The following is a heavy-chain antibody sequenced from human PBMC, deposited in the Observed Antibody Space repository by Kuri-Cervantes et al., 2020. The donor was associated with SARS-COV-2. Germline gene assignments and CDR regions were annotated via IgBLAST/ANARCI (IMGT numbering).Heavy chain of an antibody. J-gene: IGHJ4*02. CDR2: INFDGSNT. V-gene: IGHV3-74*01. CDR3: AKDGGYSPHGPDF. D-gene: IGHD2-21*01. Sequence: GGSLRLSCAVSGFTFSSYWMHWVRQAPGKGLVWVSRINFDGSNTSYADSVRGRFTISRDNAKNTLYLQMNSLRAEDTAVYYCAKDGGYSPHGPDFWGQGTLVTVSS. CDR1: GFTFSSYW.